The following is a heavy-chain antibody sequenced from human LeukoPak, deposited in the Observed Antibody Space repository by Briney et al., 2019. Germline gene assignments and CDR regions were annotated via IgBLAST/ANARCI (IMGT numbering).Heavy chain of an antibody. D-gene: IGHD3-22*01. V-gene: IGHV3-74*01. Sequence: GGSLRLSCAASGFTLYSYWMLWLPQAPGKGWVGVSRINRDESSKSYADSVKGRFTLSRDNAKDTLSLQMNSLRAQDTAVYYCASPERGPSYYDSSGYYYWGQGTLVTVSS. CDR2: INRDESSK. J-gene: IGHJ4*02. CDR3: ASPERGPSYYDSSGYYY. CDR1: GFTLYSYW.